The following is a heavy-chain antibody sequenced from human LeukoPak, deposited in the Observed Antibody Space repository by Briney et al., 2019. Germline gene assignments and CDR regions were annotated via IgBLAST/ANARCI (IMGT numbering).Heavy chain of an antibody. CDR1: GFTFSSYA. J-gene: IGHJ4*02. Sequence: GGSLRLSCSASGFTFSSYAMHWVRQAPGKGLEYVSAISSNGGSTYYADSVKGRFTISRDNSKNTLYLQMSSLRAEDTAVYYCVTDRRGILVRGTTFNYWGQGTLVTVSS. V-gene: IGHV3-64D*06. D-gene: IGHD3-10*01. CDR2: ISSNGGST. CDR3: VTDRRGILVRGTTFNY.